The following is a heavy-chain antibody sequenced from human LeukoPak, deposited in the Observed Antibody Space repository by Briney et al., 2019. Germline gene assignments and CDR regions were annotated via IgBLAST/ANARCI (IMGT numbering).Heavy chain of an antibody. D-gene: IGHD4-23*01. J-gene: IGHJ4*02. V-gene: IGHV3-66*01. CDR3: ARVRGNSILDY. CDR2: IYSGGST. Sequence: GGSLRLSCAASGFTVSSNYMSWVRQAPGKGLEWVSVIYSGGSTYYADSVKGRFTISRDNSKNTLYLQMNSLRAEDTAVYYCARVRGNSILDYWGQGTLVTASS. CDR1: GFTVSSNY.